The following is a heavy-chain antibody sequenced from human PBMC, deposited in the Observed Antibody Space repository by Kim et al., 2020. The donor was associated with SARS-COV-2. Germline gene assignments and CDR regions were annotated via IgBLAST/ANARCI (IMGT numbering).Heavy chain of an antibody. J-gene: IGHJ3*02. D-gene: IGHD1-26*01. Sequence: SVKVSCKASGGTFSSYAISWVRQAPGQGLEWMGRIIPILGIANYAQKFQGRVTITADKSTSTAYMELSSLRSEDTAVYYCARSRSVWEQRADAFDIWGQGTMVTVSS. CDR1: GGTFSSYA. V-gene: IGHV1-69*04. CDR2: IIPILGIA. CDR3: ARSRSVWEQRADAFDI.